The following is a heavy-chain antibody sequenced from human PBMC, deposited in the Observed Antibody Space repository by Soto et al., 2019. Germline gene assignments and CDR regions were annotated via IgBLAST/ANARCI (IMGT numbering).Heavy chain of an antibody. CDR2: ISSNSAYI. Sequence: PGRSLRLACASSGFTFLSFTMNWVRQSTGKGLEWVSTISSNSAYIYYTDALRGRFTISRDNAKNSLHLQMNSLRAEATAVYYCTRDASGDSSGRGWFYTWGPGTLVTVSS. V-gene: IGHV3-21*01. CDR3: TRDASGDSSGRGWFYT. J-gene: IGHJ5*02. CDR1: GFTFLSFT. D-gene: IGHD6-25*01.